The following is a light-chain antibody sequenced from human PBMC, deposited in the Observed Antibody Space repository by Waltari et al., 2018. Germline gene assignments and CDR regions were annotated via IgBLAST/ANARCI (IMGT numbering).Light chain of an antibody. V-gene: IGKV3-20*01. CDR1: QSVGRY. J-gene: IGKJ1*01. Sequence: EVVLTQSPGTLSLSLGERATLSCRASQSVGRYIVWYQQRPGQAPRLLIYAASSRAPGIPDRFSGSGFGTDFSLTISRLEPEDFAVYYCQNHERLPATFGQGTKVEIK. CDR2: AAS. CDR3: QNHERLPAT.